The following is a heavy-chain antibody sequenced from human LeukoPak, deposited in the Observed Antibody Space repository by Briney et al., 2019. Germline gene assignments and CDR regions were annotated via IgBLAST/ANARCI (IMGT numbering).Heavy chain of an antibody. CDR3: VRLCWGNQLAGFDS. Sequence: GGSLRLSCSASGFTFSTYWMSWVRQAPGKGLEWVANMRRDGNEIYYLDSVRGRFTISRDNAKNSLYLQMNSLRAEDTAVYYCVRLCWGNQLAGFDSWGQGTLVTVSS. J-gene: IGHJ4*02. CDR2: MRRDGNEI. D-gene: IGHD3-10*02. CDR1: GFTFSTYW. V-gene: IGHV3-7*01.